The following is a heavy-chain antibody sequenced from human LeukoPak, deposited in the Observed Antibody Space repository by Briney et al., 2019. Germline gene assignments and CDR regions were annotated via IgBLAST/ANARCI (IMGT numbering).Heavy chain of an antibody. CDR1: GFTFSSYS. CDR3: ARITMVRGRAP. D-gene: IGHD3-10*01. Sequence: GGSLRLSCAASGFTFSSYSMNWVRQAPGKGLEWVSSISSSSSYIYYADSVKGRFTISRGNAKNSLYLQMNSLRAEDTAVYYCARITMVRGRAPWGQGTLVTVSS. CDR2: ISSSSSYI. J-gene: IGHJ5*02. V-gene: IGHV3-21*01.